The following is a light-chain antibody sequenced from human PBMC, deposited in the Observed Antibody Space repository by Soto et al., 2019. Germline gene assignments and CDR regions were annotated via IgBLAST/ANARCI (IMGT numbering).Light chain of an antibody. CDR1: QSVSNNY. CDR2: GAS. V-gene: IGKV3-20*01. CDR3: QQYGSSGT. J-gene: IGKJ1*01. Sequence: VLTQSPGTLSLSRGDSATLSCRASQSVSNNYLAWYQQKPGQAPRILIYGASNRATGIQDRFSGSGSGTEFTLTIRRLEPEDFAVYYCQQYGSSGTFGQGTKVDIK.